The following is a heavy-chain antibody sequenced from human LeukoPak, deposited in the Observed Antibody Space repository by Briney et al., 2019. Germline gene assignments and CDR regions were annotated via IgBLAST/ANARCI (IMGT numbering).Heavy chain of an antibody. Sequence: ASVKVSCKASGYTFTSYGISWVRQAPGQGLEWMGWISAYNGNTKYSQKFQGRVTITRDTSAGTAYMELSSLRSEDTAVYYCASELRYFDWSFDYWGQGTLVTVSS. V-gene: IGHV1-18*01. CDR3: ASELRYFDWSFDY. CDR1: GYTFTSYG. CDR2: ISAYNGNT. J-gene: IGHJ4*02. D-gene: IGHD3-9*01.